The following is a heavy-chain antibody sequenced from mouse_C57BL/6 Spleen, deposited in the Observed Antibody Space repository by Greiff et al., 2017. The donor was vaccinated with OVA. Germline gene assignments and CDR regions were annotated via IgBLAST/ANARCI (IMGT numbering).Heavy chain of an antibody. Sequence: VKLQQPGAELVRPGSSVKLSCKASGYTFTSYWMDWVKQRPGQGLEWIGNIYPSDSETHYNQKFKDKATLTVDKSSSTAYMQLSSLTSEDSAVYYCARLGNPYAMDYWGQGTSVTVSS. V-gene: IGHV1-61*01. J-gene: IGHJ4*01. CDR2: IYPSDSET. D-gene: IGHD2-1*01. CDR3: ARLGNPYAMDY. CDR1: GYTFTSYW.